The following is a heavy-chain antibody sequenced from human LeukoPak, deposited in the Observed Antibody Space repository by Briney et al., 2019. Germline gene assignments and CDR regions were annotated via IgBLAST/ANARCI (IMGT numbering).Heavy chain of an antibody. D-gene: IGHD3-10*01. V-gene: IGHV1-18*01. CDR3: ARDGSGSYYLAPFDY. CDR1: GYTFTSYG. Sequence: ASVKVSCMASGYTFTSYGISWVRQAPGQGLEWMGWISAYNGNTNYAQKLQGRVTMTTDTSTSTAYMGLRSLRSDDTAVYYCARDGSGSYYLAPFDYWGQGTLVTVSS. CDR2: ISAYNGNT. J-gene: IGHJ4*02.